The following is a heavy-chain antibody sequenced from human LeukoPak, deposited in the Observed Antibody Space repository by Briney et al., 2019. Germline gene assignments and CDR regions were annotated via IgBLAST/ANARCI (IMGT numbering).Heavy chain of an antibody. Sequence: PSETLSLTCTVSGGSISSYYWSWIRQPPGKGLEWIGYIYYSGSTNYNPSLKSRVTISVDTSKNQFSLKLSSVPAADATVFYFWRGGYSGYDSVYYLDVWGKGTTVTVSS. CDR2: IYYSGST. CDR1: GGSISSYY. V-gene: IGHV4-59*01. CDR3: WRGGYSGYDSVYYLDV. J-gene: IGHJ6*03. D-gene: IGHD5-12*01.